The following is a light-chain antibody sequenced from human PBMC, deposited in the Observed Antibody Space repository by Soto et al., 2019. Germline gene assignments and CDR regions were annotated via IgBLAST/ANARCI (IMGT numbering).Light chain of an antibody. CDR3: GTWDSSLIAGV. J-gene: IGLJ2*01. CDR1: SSNIGNND. Sequence: QSVLTQPPSVSAAPGQKVTISCSGSSSNIGNNDVAWYQQLLGTAPKLLIYDNNKRPSGIPDRFSASKSGTSATLGITGLQTGDEADYYCGTWDSSLIAGVFGGGTKVTVL. V-gene: IGLV1-51*01. CDR2: DNN.